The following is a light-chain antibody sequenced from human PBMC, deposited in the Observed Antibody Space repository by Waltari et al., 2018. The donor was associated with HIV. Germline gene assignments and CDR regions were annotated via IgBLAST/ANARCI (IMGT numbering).Light chain of an antibody. CDR2: ANN. Sequence: QSVLTQPPSVSGAPGQRVTISCTGSNSNIGSTYDVHWYQLLPGKAPKLLIYANNNRPSAVPDRVSGSKSGASASLAITGLQAEDEADYSCQSYDSRLSAWVFGGGTKVTVL. CDR1: NSNIGSTYD. V-gene: IGLV1-40*01. CDR3: QSYDSRLSAWV. J-gene: IGLJ3*02.